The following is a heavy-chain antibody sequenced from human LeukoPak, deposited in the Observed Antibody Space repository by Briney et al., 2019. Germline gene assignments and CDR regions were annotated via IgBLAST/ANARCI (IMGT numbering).Heavy chain of an antibody. D-gene: IGHD2-8*01. CDR1: GFTFSSYA. CDR3: ARRARVRMVYFYYFMDI. Sequence: GGSLRLSCVASGFTFSSYAMNWVRQTPGKGLAWHSLISDSPDITYYTDSVKGRFTISRSNSNNTVYLQMNNLRAEDTAVYYCARRARVRMVYFYYFMDIWGKGTTVTVSS. V-gene: IGHV3-23*01. CDR2: ISDSPDIT. J-gene: IGHJ6*03.